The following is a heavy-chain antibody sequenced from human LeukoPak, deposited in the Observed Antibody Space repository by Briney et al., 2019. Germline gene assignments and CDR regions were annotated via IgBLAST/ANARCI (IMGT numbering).Heavy chain of an antibody. J-gene: IGHJ5*02. CDR2: ISSSSSYI. D-gene: IGHD6-19*01. CDR1: GFTFSSYS. Sequence: GGSLRLSCAASGFTFSSYSMNWVRQAPGKGLEWVSSISSSSSYIYYADSVKGRFTISRDNAKNSLYLQMNSLRAEDTAVYYCTVSGTAWRWFDPWGQGSLVTVSS. V-gene: IGHV3-21*01. CDR3: TVSGTAWRWFDP.